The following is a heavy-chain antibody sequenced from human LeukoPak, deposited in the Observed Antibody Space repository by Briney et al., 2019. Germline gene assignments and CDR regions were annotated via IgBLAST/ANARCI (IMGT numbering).Heavy chain of an antibody. CDR2: IHPEGNEK. CDR1: GFTFSNFW. CDR3: ARGADFSGDY. Sequence: GGSLRLSCAASGFTFSNFWRSWVRQAPGRGLEWVGDIHPEGNEKYHVESVEGGFTISRDNIKNSLFLQMHGLRVEATAVYYCARGADFSGDYWGQGPLVTVSS. D-gene: IGHD2/OR15-2a*01. V-gene: IGHV3-7*04. J-gene: IGHJ4*02.